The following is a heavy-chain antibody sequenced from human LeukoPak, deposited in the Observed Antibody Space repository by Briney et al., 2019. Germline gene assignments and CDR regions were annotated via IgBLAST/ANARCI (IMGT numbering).Heavy chain of an antibody. J-gene: IGHJ4*02. V-gene: IGHV3-30*02. CDR3: ARDLNYDFWSGLDY. D-gene: IGHD3-3*01. Sequence: GGSLRLSCAASGFTFSGYGMHWVRQAPGKGLEWVAFIQYDGSNKYYADSVKGRFTISRDNSKNTLYLQMNSLRAEDTAVYYCARDLNYDFWSGLDYWGQGTLVTVSS. CDR1: GFTFSGYG. CDR2: IQYDGSNK.